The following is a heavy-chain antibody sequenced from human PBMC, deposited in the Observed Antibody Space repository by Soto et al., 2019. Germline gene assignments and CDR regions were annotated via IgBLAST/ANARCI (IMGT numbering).Heavy chain of an antibody. D-gene: IGHD2-15*01. CDR3: ARDPGVCSGGSCYSWYFDY. Sequence: EVQLVESGGGLVQPGGSLRLSCAASGFTFSSYSMNWVRQAPGKGLEWVSYISSSSSTIYYADSVKGRFTISRDNAKNSLDLQMNSLGAEDTAVYYCARDPGVCSGGSCYSWYFDYWGQGTLVTVSS. J-gene: IGHJ4*02. CDR2: ISSSSSTI. V-gene: IGHV3-48*01. CDR1: GFTFSSYS.